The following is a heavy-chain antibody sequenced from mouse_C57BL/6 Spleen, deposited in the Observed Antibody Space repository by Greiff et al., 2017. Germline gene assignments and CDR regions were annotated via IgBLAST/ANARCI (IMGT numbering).Heavy chain of an antibody. CDR3: ARFDTTVVAGGY. V-gene: IGHV1-80*01. D-gene: IGHD1-1*01. Sequence: VQLVESGAELVKPGASVKISCKASGYAFSSYWMNWVKQRPGKGLEWIGQIYPGDGDTNYNGKFKGKATLTADKSSSTAYMQRSSLTSEDSAVYFCARFDTTVVAGGYWGQGTTLTVSS. CDR2: IYPGDGDT. J-gene: IGHJ2*01. CDR1: GYAFSSYW.